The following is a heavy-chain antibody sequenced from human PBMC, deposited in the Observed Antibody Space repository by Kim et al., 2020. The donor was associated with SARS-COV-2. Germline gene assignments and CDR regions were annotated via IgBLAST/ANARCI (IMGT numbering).Heavy chain of an antibody. Sequence: GESLKISCEASGYSFSTYSIGWVRQMPGKGLEWMGIIYPDDSETSYSPSFRGQVTFSVDKAINTAYLQWNNLQASDTAIYYCARRGPYSTGWYHFFDYWGQGTPVTVSS. D-gene: IGHD6-19*01. CDR3: ARRGPYSTGWYHFFDY. V-gene: IGHV5-51*01. CDR2: IYPDDSET. CDR1: GYSFSTYS. J-gene: IGHJ4*02.